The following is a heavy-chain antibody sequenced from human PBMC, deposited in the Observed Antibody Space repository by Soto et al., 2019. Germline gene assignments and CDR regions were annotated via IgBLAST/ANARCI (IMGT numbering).Heavy chain of an antibody. V-gene: IGHV3-30*03. CDR1: GFPFTSYG. D-gene: IGHD3-10*01. Sequence: QVQLVESGGGVVQPGRSLRLSCAASGFPFTSYGMHWVREGPDKGLEWVAIISYDGSDQYYADSGKGRFTISRDNSKNALYLQMNTRITEDAAVDYCVGAHYYFGYRGQGSLVIVTS. CDR3: VGAHYYFGY. J-gene: IGHJ4*02. CDR2: ISYDGSDQ.